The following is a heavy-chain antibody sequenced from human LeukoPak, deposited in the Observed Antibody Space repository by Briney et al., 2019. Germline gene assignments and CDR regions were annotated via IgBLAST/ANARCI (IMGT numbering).Heavy chain of an antibody. V-gene: IGHV3-20*04. Sequence: RPGGSLRLSCAASGFTFDDYGMSWVRQAPGEGLEWVSGINWNGGSTGYADSVKGRFTISRDNAKNSLYLQMNSLRAEDTALYYCARSTAKLTGYYNYMDVWGKGTTVTVSS. CDR2: INWNGGST. CDR1: GFTFDDYG. J-gene: IGHJ6*03. D-gene: IGHD3-9*01. CDR3: ARSTAKLTGYYNYMDV.